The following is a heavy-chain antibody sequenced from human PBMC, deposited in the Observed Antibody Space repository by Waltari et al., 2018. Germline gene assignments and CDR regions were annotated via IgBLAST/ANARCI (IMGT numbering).Heavy chain of an antibody. CDR2: INPNRGGT. V-gene: IGHV1-2*06. Sequence: QVQLVQSGAEVKKPGASVKVSCKASGYTFTGYYMHWVRQAPGQGLEWMGRINPNRGGTNYAQKFQGRVTMTRDTSISTAYMELSRLRSDDTAVYYCARLMIVVADIDYWGQGTLVTVSS. J-gene: IGHJ4*02. D-gene: IGHD3-22*01. CDR1: GYTFTGYY. CDR3: ARLMIVVADIDY.